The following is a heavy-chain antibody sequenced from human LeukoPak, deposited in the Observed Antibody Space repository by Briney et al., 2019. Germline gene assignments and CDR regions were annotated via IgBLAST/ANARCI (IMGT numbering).Heavy chain of an antibody. V-gene: IGHV4-4*02. CDR3: ARLNADYGYYGPHDAFDI. CDR2: IFHSGRV. CDR1: GDSISTPHW. Sequence: SGTLSLTCDVSGDSISTPHWWSWVRQPPGKGLEWIGGIFHSGRVNYIPSLQSRVTISLDKSKNQISLEVNSVTAADTAVYYCARLNADYGYYGPHDAFDIWGQGTLVAVSS. J-gene: IGHJ3*02. D-gene: IGHD4-17*01.